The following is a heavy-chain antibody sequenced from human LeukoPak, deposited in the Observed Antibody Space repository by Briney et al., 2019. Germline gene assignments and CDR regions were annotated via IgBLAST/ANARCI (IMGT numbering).Heavy chain of an antibody. D-gene: IGHD6-19*01. V-gene: IGHV4-34*01. CDR1: GGSFSGYY. Sequence: PSETLSLTCAVYGGSFSGYYWSWIRQPPGEGLEWIGEINHSGSTNYNPSLKSRVTISVDTSKNQFSLKLSSVTAADTAVYYCARGRTRYSSGCIGYWGQGTLVTVSS. J-gene: IGHJ4*02. CDR3: ARGRTRYSSGCIGY. CDR2: INHSGST.